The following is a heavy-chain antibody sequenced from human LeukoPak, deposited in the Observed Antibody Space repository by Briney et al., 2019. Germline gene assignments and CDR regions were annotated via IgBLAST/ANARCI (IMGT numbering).Heavy chain of an antibody. J-gene: IGHJ4*02. V-gene: IGHV4-39*07. CDR2: INHSGSN. D-gene: IGHD3-22*01. CDR3: ARVYDSSGYYYSYFDY. CDR1: GGSISSSSYY. Sequence: SETLSLTCTVSGGSISSSSYYWSWIRQPPGKGLEWIGEINHSGSNNYNPSLKSRVTISVDTSKNQFSLKLSSVTAADTAVYYCARVYDSSGYYYSYFDYWGQGTLVTVSS.